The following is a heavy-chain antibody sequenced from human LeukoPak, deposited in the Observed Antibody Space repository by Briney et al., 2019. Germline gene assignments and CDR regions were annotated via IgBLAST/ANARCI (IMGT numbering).Heavy chain of an antibody. CDR3: VKRLVGTND. Sequence: GGSLRLSCAASGFTFTSYAMSWVRQAPGKGLEWVSMISGSGGSTFYADSVKDRFTISRDNSKSTVYMQMDGLRAEDTAVYYCVKRLVGTNDWGQGTMVTVSS. D-gene: IGHD1-26*01. CDR1: GFTFTSYA. J-gene: IGHJ3*01. CDR2: ISGSGGST. V-gene: IGHV3-23*01.